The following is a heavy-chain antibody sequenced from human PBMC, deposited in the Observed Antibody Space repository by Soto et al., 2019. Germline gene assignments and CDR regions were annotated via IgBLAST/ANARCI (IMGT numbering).Heavy chain of an antibody. Sequence: ASVKVSCKVSGYTLTELSMHWVRQAPGKGLEWMGGFDPEDGETIYAQKFQGRVTMTEDTSTDTAYMELSSLRSEDTAVYYCATDSVVATVSLSWAFDIWGLGTSVTVSS. J-gene: IGHJ3*02. V-gene: IGHV1-24*01. CDR2: FDPEDGET. CDR3: ATDSVVATVSLSWAFDI. CDR1: GYTLTELS. D-gene: IGHD5-12*01.